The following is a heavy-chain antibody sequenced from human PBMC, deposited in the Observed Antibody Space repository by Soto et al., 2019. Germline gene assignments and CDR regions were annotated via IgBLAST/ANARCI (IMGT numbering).Heavy chain of an antibody. Sequence: NPGGSLRLSCVASGFNFNYYTMTWVRQAPGKGLEWVASIGVNVGHIFYADSVKGRVTISRDDSRKTLFLQMNSLKVEDTAVYYCAKWQQLKWGQGTLVTVSS. CDR2: IGVNVGHI. J-gene: IGHJ4*02. D-gene: IGHD6-13*01. V-gene: IGHV3-21*01. CDR1: GFNFNYYT. CDR3: AKWQQLK.